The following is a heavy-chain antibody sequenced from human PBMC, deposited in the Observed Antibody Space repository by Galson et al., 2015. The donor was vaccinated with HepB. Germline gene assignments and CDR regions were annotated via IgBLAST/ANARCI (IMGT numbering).Heavy chain of an antibody. CDR3: AKDQLASRPAAILYFGL. J-gene: IGHJ2*01. D-gene: IGHD2-2*01. CDR2: ISYDGSNK. V-gene: IGHV3-30*18. CDR1: GFTFSSYG. Sequence: SLRLSCAASGFTFSSYGMRWVRQAPGKGLEWVAVISYDGSNKYYADSVKGRFTISRDNSKNTLYLQMNSLRAEDTAVYYCAKDQLASRPAAILYFGLWGRGTLVTVSS.